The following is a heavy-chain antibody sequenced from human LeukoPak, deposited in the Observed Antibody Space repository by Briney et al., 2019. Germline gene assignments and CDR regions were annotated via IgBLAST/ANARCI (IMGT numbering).Heavy chain of an antibody. J-gene: IGHJ4*02. CDR2: ISAYNGNT. Sequence: GASVKVSCTASGYTFTSYGISWVRQAPGQGLEWMGWISAYNGNTNYAQKLQGRVTMTTDTSTSTAYMELRSLRSDDTAVYYCARDGRYYYDSSGYLDYWGQGTLVTVSS. V-gene: IGHV1-18*01. CDR3: ARDGRYYYDSSGYLDY. CDR1: GYTFTSYG. D-gene: IGHD3-22*01.